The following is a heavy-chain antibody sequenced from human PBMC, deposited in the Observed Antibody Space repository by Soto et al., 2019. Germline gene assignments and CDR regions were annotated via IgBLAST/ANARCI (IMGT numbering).Heavy chain of an antibody. CDR3: AKDQSRYCSSTSCYTPGY. V-gene: IGHV3-30*16. D-gene: IGHD2-2*02. J-gene: IGHJ4*02. CDR2: ISYDGSNK. CDR1: GGTFSSYA. Sequence: QVQLVQSGAEVKKPGSSVKVSCKASGGTFSSYAISWVRQAPGQGLEWVAVISYDGSNKYYADSVKGRFTISRDNSKNTLYRQMNSLRAEDTAVYYCAKDQSRYCSSTSCYTPGYWGQGTLVTVSS.